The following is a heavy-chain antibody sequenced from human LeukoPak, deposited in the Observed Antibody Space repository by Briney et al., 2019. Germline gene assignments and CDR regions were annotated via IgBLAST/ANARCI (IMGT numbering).Heavy chain of an antibody. V-gene: IGHV3-7*01. Sequence: GGSLRLSCAASGFIFSSYWKAWVRQAPGKGLEWVVNIKEDETAKYYVDSVRGRFTSSRHNAKNSFYLQMNSLRAEDTAVYYCARALEAGIFDIWGQGTLVTVSS. D-gene: IGHD6-13*01. CDR2: IKEDETAK. CDR3: ARALEAGIFDI. CDR1: GFIFSSYW. J-gene: IGHJ3*02.